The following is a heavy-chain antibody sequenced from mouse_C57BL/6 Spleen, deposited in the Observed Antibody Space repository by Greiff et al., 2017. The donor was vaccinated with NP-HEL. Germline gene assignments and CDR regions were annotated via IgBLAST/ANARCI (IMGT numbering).Heavy chain of an antibody. D-gene: IGHD1-1*01. Sequence: LQQPGAELVKPGASVKLSCKASGYTFTSYWMQWVKQRPGQGLEWIGEIDPSDSYTNYNQKFKGKATLTVDTSSSTAYMQLSSLTSEDSAVYYCARSGGSSPGYFDYWGQGTTLTVSS. V-gene: IGHV1-50*01. CDR3: ARSGGSSPGYFDY. J-gene: IGHJ2*01. CDR2: IDPSDSYT. CDR1: GYTFTSYW.